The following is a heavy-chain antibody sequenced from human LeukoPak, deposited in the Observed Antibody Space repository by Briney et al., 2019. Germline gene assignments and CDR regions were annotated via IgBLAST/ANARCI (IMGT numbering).Heavy chain of an antibody. CDR2: ISYDGSNK. J-gene: IGHJ6*04. V-gene: IGHV3-30-3*01. D-gene: IGHD3-10*02. CDR1: GFRFSSNA. CDR3: AELGITMIGGV. Sequence: GGSLRLSCAASGFRFSSNAMHWVRQAPGKGLEWVAIISYDGSNKYNADSVKGRFTISRDNAKNSLYLQMNSLRAEDTAVYYCAELGITMIGGVWGKGTTVTISS.